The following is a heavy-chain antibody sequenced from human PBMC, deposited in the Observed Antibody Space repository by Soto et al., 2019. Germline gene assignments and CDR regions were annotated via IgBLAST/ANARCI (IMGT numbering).Heavy chain of an antibody. CDR1: GASINTSPYY. J-gene: IGHJ5*02. CDR2: VFSTGST. D-gene: IGHD2-2*01. V-gene: IGHV4-39*01. Sequence: QLQLQESGPGLVKPSETLSLTCSVSGASINTSPYYWGWIRQPPGGGLEWIGSVFSTGSTYYNPSLKGRVTVSVGASGNEVSLKVYSVTAADTAVYYCAKHKVEYANSGLDRWGQGTLVAVSS. CDR3: AKHKVEYANSGLDR.